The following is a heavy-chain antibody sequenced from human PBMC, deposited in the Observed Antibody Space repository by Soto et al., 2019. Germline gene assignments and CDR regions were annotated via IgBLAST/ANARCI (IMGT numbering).Heavy chain of an antibody. V-gene: IGHV3-23*01. CDR3: AKDGLLEPGNYYYYMDG. D-gene: IGHD1-1*01. J-gene: IGHJ6*03. Sequence: EVQLLESGGGLVQPGGSLRLSCAASGFTFSSYAMSWVRQAPGKGLEWVSAISGSGGSTYYADSVKGRFTISRDNSKNTLYLQMNSLRAEDTAVYYCAKDGLLEPGNYYYYMDGWGKGTTVTVSS. CDR1: GFTFSSYA. CDR2: ISGSGGST.